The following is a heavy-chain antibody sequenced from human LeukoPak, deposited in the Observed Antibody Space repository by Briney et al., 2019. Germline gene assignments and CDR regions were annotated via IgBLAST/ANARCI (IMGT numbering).Heavy chain of an antibody. J-gene: IGHJ6*03. D-gene: IGHD2-15*01. CDR1: GYTFTGYY. CDR2: INPNSGGT. V-gene: IGHV1-2*02. CDR3: ARGNVGVAWNYYYYMDV. Sequence: ASVKVSCKASGYTFTGYYMHWVRQAPGQGLEWMGWINPNSGGTNYAQKFQGRVTMTRDTSISTAYMELSRLRSEDTAVYYCARGNVGVAWNYYYYMDVWGKGTTVTVS.